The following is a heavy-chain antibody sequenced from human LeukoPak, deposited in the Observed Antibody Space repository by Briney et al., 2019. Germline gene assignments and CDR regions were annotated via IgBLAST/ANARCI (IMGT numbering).Heavy chain of an antibody. CDR2: ISSSGSLI. J-gene: IGHJ5*02. Sequence: GGSLRLSCVASDLTFSTYEMTWVRQAPGKGLEWVSYISSSGSLIYYADSVKGRFTISRDNAKKSVYLQMNSLRVEDTAIYYCARAANYYYDSSGDGAWFDPWGQGTLVTVSS. D-gene: IGHD3-22*01. CDR3: ARAANYYYDSSGDGAWFDP. CDR1: DLTFSTYE. V-gene: IGHV3-48*03.